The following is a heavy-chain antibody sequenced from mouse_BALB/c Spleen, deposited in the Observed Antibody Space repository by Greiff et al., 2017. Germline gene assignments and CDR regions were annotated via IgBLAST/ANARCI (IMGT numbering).Heavy chain of an antibody. CDR2: ISSGGGSN. CDR3: ARSSSIYYDYDGYAMDY. V-gene: IGHV5-12-1*01. J-gene: IGHJ4*01. Sequence: EVQVVESGGGLVKPGGSLKLSCAASGFAFSSYDMSWVRQTPEKRLEWVAYISSGGGSNYYPDTVKGRFTISRDNAKNTLYLQMSSLKSEDTAMYYCARSSSIYYDYDGYAMDYWGQGTSVTVSS. D-gene: IGHD2-4*01. CDR1: GFAFSSYD.